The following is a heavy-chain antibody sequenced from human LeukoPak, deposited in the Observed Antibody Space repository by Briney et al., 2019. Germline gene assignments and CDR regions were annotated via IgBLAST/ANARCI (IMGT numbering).Heavy chain of an antibody. D-gene: IGHD6-13*01. V-gene: IGHV3-23*01. CDR3: AKAWGNIAAAGTYYFDY. Sequence: GGSLRLSCAASGFTFSNYAMSWVRQAPGKGLEWVSAISGSGAGTYYADSVKGRFTISRDNSKITLYLQMNSLRAEDTALYYCAKAWGNIAAAGTYYFDYWGQGTLVTVSS. J-gene: IGHJ4*02. CDR2: ISGSGAGT. CDR1: GFTFSNYA.